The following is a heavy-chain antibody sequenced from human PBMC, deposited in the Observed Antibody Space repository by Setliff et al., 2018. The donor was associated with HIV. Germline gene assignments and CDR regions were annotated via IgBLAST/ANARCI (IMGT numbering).Heavy chain of an antibody. V-gene: IGHV1-18*01. Sequence: GASVKVSCKASGYTFTSYGISWVRQAPGQGLEWMGWISAYNGNTNYAQKLQGRVTMTTDTSTSTAYMELRSLRSDDTAVYYCARGRSSGWYAGRSYYYYMDVWGKGTTVTVSS. D-gene: IGHD6-19*01. CDR3: ARGRSSGWYAGRSYYYYMDV. CDR1: GYTFTSYG. CDR2: ISAYNGNT. J-gene: IGHJ6*03.